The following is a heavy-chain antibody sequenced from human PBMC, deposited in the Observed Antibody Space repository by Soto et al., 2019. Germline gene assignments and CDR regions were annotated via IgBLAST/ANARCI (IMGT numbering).Heavy chain of an antibody. D-gene: IGHD5-18*01. CDR3: ARLYTYGYYYFDY. V-gene: IGHV4-31*03. CDR2: IYYTGST. J-gene: IGHJ4*02. Sequence: SETLSLTCTVSGDSISSGNYYWSWIRQHPGEGLEWIGYIYYTGSTYYTPSLKSRVAISVDTSKNQFSLKLTSVTAADTAVHYCARLYTYGYYYFDYWGQGTLVTVSS. CDR1: GDSISSGNYY.